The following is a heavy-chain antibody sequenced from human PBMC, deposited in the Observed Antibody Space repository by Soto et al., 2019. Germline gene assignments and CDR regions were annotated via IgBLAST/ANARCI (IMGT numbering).Heavy chain of an antibody. V-gene: IGHV3-30*18. CDR1: VFTFNIYG. Sequence: PWWSLRLSCSASVFTFNIYGMHWCRQAPDKGLEWVALISYDGGNQYYADSVKGRFTISRDNSKNTLFLQMNSLRADDTAVYYCAKDQASGQGSFDSWGQGTLVTVSS. J-gene: IGHJ4*02. CDR3: AKDQASGQGSFDS. CDR2: ISYDGGNQ.